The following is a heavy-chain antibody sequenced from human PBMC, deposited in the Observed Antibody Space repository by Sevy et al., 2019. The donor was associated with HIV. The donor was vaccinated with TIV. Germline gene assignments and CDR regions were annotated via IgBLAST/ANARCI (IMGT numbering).Heavy chain of an antibody. CDR3: ARARSTVTTLNWFDP. CDR2: ISAYNGNT. V-gene: IGHV1-18*01. CDR1: GYTFSSYG. J-gene: IGHJ5*02. Sequence: ASVKVSCKASGYTFSSYGITWVRQAPGQGLEWMGWISAYNGNTNYAQKLQGRVTLTTDTSTNTAYMELRSLRSDDTAVYYCARARSTVTTLNWFDPWGQGTLVTVS. D-gene: IGHD4-17*01.